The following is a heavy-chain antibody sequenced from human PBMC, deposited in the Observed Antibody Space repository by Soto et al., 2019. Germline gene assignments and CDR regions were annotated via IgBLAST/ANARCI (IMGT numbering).Heavy chain of an antibody. CDR1: GYTFTSYY. D-gene: IGHD3-10*01. CDR2: INPSGGST. J-gene: IGHJ4*02. V-gene: IGHV1-46*03. Sequence: ASVKVSCKASGYTFTSYYMHWVRQAPGQGLEWMGIINPSGGSTSYAQKFQGRVTMTRDTSTSTVYMELSSLRSEDTAVYYCAVYGSFTYYFDYWGQGTLVTVSS. CDR3: AVYGSFTYYFDY.